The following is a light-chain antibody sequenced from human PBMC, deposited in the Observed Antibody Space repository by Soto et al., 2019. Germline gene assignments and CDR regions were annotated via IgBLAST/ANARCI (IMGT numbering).Light chain of an antibody. V-gene: IGKV3-15*01. Sequence: EIVMTQSPATLSLSVRGXATPSCRASQSVSSNLAWYQQKPGQAPGLLIYGASTRATGIPARFSGSGSGTEFTLTISSLQSEDFAVYYCQQYNNWPRTFGQGTKVDNK. J-gene: IGKJ1*01. CDR3: QQYNNWPRT. CDR1: QSVSSN. CDR2: GAS.